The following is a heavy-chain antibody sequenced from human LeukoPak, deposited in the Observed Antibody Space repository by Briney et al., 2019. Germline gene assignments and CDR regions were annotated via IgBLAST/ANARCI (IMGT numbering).Heavy chain of an antibody. D-gene: IGHD6-6*01. CDR3: ARDDSSSTGWFDP. CDR1: GYTFTGYY. CDR2: INPNSGGT. J-gene: IGHJ5*02. Sequence: GASVKVSCKASGYTFTGYYMHWVRQAPGQGLEWMGWINPNSGGTNYAQKFQGRVTMTRDTSISTAYMELSRLRSDDTAVYCCARDDSSSTGWFDPWGQGTLVTVSS. V-gene: IGHV1-2*02.